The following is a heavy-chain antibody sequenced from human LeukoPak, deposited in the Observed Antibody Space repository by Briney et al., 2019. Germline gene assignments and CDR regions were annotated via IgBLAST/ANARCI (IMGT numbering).Heavy chain of an antibody. CDR1: GGSISSYY. V-gene: IGHV4-59*08. CDR2: IYYSGST. D-gene: IGHD3-16*01. CDR3: ARRGRSSSLDY. Sequence: PSETLSLTCTVSGGSISSYYWSWIRQPPGKGLEWIGYIYYSGSTNYNPSLKSRVTISVDTSKNQFSLKLSSVIAADTAVYYCARRGRSSSLDYWGQGTLVTVSS. J-gene: IGHJ4*02.